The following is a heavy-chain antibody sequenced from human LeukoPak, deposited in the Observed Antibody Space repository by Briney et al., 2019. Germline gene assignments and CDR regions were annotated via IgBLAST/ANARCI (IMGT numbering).Heavy chain of an antibody. CDR1: GFTFSSYA. CDR2: ISGSGGST. V-gene: IGHV3-23*01. CDR3: AKAILRFLEWPADY. D-gene: IGHD3-3*01. J-gene: IGHJ4*02. Sequence: RSGGSLRLSCAASGFTFSSYAMSWVRQAPGKGLEWVSAISGSGGSTYYADSVKGRFTISRDNSKNTLYLQMNSLRAEDTAVYHCAKAILRFLEWPADYWGQGTLVTVSS.